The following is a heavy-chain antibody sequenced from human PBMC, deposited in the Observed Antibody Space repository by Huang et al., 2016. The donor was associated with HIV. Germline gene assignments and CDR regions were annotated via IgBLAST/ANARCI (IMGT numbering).Heavy chain of an antibody. D-gene: IGHD2-2*01. CDR1: GGSISSSSYY. V-gene: IGHV4-39*01. CDR3: ARHMDCSSSSCLAGGHERGPFDM. Sequence: QLQLQESGPGLVKPSETLSLTCSVSGGSISSSSYYWGWIRQPPGKGLEWIGSIYYSGSPFYNPSLKSRVTISGDTSKNQFSLRLSSVTAADTSVYYCARHMDCSSSSCLAGGHERGPFDMWGQGTMVTVSS. J-gene: IGHJ3*02. CDR2: IYYSGSP.